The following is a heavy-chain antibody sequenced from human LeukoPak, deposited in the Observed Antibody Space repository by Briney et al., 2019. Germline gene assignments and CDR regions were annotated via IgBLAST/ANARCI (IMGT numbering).Heavy chain of an antibody. V-gene: IGHV3-48*01. D-gene: IGHD3-3*01. CDR2: ISGSGSTI. CDR1: GFTFSTYS. Sequence: PGGSLRLSCAASGFTFSTYSMNWVRQAPGKGLEWVSYISGSGSTIYYAASVKGRFTISRDNAQNSVYLQMNSLRAEDTAVYYCARVEWLRFGYYYYYGMDVWGQGTTVTVSS. CDR3: ARVEWLRFGYYYYYGMDV. J-gene: IGHJ6*02.